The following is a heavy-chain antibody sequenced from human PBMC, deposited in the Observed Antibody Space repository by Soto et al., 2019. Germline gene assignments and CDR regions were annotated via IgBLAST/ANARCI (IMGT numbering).Heavy chain of an antibody. D-gene: IGHD6-13*01. CDR3: AKAGGAAGTVDYFDY. CDR2: IYNDGKT. J-gene: IGHJ4*02. V-gene: IGHV3-53*01. Sequence: GGSLRLSCAASGLPVSTNYMSWVRQAPGKGLEWVSVIYNDGKTYYADSVKGRFTISRDNSKNTLYLQMNSLRAEDTAVYYCAKAGGAAGTVDYFDYWGQGTLVTVSS. CDR1: GLPVSTNY.